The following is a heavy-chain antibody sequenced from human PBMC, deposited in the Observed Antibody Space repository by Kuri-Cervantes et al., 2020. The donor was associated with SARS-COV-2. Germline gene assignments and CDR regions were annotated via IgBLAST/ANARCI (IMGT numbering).Heavy chain of an antibody. CDR1: GGSISSSNW. V-gene: IGHV4-4*02. Sequence: SETLSLTCAVSGGSISSSNWWSWVRQPPGKGLEWIGEIYHSGSTNYNPSLKSRVTISVDTSKNQFSLKLSSVTAADTAVYYCARDLAYDSSGYAFDYWGQGTLVTDSS. D-gene: IGHD3-22*01. CDR3: ARDLAYDSSGYAFDY. CDR2: IYHSGST. J-gene: IGHJ4*02.